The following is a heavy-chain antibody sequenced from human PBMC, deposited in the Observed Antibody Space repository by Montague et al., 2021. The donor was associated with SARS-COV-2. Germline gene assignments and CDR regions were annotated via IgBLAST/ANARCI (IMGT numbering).Heavy chain of an antibody. CDR2: IFHSGTI. J-gene: IGHJ6*02. V-gene: IGHV4-4*02. CDR3: ATLSRRTAAGTRDYFGLDV. Sequence: SETLSLTCRVSGDSISTSTCWTWVRQTPGKGLAWIGEIFHSGTINYNPSLKSRVSISVDKSNNQFSLRLSSLIAADTAVYYCATLSRRTAAGTRDYFGLDVWGQGTTVVVSS. CDR1: GDSISTSTC. D-gene: IGHD6-13*01.